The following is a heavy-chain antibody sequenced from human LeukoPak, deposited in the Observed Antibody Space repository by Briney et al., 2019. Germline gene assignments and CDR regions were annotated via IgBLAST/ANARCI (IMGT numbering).Heavy chain of an antibody. CDR1: GGSFSGYY. J-gene: IGHJ4*02. CDR3: ARHHIVSTGTFDY. Sequence: SETLSLTCAVYGGSFSGYYWSWIRQPPGKGLEWIGEINHSGSTNYNPSLKSRVTISVDTSKNQFSLKLSSVTAADTAVYYCARHHIVSTGTFDYWGQGTLVTVSS. V-gene: IGHV4-34*01. CDR2: INHSGST. D-gene: IGHD5/OR15-5a*01.